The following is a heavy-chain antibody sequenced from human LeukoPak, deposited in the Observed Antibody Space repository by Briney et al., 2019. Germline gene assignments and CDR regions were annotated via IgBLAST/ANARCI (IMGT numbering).Heavy chain of an antibody. CDR1: GFSLSTSGVG. CDR2: IYWNDDK. V-gene: IGHV2-5*01. Sequence: SGPTLVNPSQTLTLTCTFSGFSLSTSGVGVGWIRQPPGKALEWLALIYWNDDKRYSPSLKSRLTITKDTSKNRVVLTMTNMDPVDTATYYCAHSLEGQWLHDYWGQGTLVTVSS. CDR3: AHSLEGQWLHDY. J-gene: IGHJ4*02. D-gene: IGHD6-19*01.